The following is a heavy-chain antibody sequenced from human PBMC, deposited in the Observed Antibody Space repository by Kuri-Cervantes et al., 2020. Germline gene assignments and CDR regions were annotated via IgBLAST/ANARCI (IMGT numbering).Heavy chain of an antibody. CDR1: GFTFSSYS. J-gene: IGHJ6*03. D-gene: IGHD3-3*01. CDR3: ARDWSMEV. Sequence: GGSLRLSCAASGFTFSSYSMNWVRQAPGKGLEWVSSITSTSNYIYYADSVKGRFTTSRDNAKKSLYLQMNSLRAEDTALYYCARDWSMEVWGEGTTVTVSS. CDR2: ITSTSNYI. V-gene: IGHV3-21*04.